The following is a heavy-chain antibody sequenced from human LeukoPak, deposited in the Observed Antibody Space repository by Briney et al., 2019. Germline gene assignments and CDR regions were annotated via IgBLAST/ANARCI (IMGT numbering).Heavy chain of an antibody. Sequence: GGSLRLSCAASGFTFSSYGMHWVRQAPGKGLEWVANIKQDGSVKYYADSVKGRFTISRDNAKNSLYLQMNSLRAEDTAVYYCARDNYYYDSSGYLFDYWGQGTLVTVSS. CDR2: IKQDGSVK. CDR1: GFTFSSYG. J-gene: IGHJ4*02. D-gene: IGHD3-22*01. CDR3: ARDNYYYDSSGYLFDY. V-gene: IGHV3-7*01.